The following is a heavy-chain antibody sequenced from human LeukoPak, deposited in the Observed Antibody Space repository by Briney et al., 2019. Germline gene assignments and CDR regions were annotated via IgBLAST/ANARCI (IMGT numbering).Heavy chain of an antibody. V-gene: IGHV4-59*12. Sequence: SETLSLTCTVSGGSISSYYWSWIRQPPGKGLEWIGYIYYSGSTNYNPSLKSRVTMSVDTSKNQFSLKLSSVTAADTAVYYCARERFGYYGSGSYLDYWGQGTLVTVSS. CDR2: IYYSGST. CDR3: ARERFGYYGSGSYLDY. CDR1: GGSISSYY. D-gene: IGHD3-10*01. J-gene: IGHJ4*02.